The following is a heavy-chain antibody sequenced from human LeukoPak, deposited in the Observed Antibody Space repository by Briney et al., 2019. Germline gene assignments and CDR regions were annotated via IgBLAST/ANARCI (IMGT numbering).Heavy chain of an antibody. CDR3: AKDGGLSGYYYYYMDV. J-gene: IGHJ6*03. CDR2: IRYDGSNK. D-gene: IGHD3-3*01. CDR1: GFTFSSYA. Sequence: GGSLRLSCAASGFTFSSYAMSWVRQAPGKGLEWVAFIRYDGSNKYYADSVKGRFTISRDNSKNTLYLQMNSLRAEDTAVYYCAKDGGLSGYYYYYMDVWGKGTTVTVSS. V-gene: IGHV3-30*02.